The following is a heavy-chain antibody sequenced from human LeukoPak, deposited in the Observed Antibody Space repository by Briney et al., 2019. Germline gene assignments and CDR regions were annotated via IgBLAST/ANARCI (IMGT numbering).Heavy chain of an antibody. CDR3: ARYWDGFDT. D-gene: IGHD2-15*01. CDR1: GGSISSYY. CDR2: IHYSGST. V-gene: IGHV4-59*08. Sequence: SETLSLTCTVSGGSISSYYWSWIRQPPGKGLQWIEYIHYSGSTNYNPSLKTRVTISLDTSKNQFSLNLSSVTAADTAVYYCARYWDGFDTWGQGTVVTFSS. J-gene: IGHJ3*02.